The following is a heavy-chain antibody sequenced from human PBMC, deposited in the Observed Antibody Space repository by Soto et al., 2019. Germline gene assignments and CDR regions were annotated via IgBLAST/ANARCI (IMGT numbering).Heavy chain of an antibody. CDR2: IYKSATT. CDR3: ARGPYCLTGRGCPNWFDS. Sequence: SETLSLTCSVSGDSISNLDYFWAWIRQPPGQAPEYIGYIYKSATTYYNPSFKSRVAISVDTSKSQFSLNVTSVTAADTAVYFCARGPYCLTGRGCPNWFDSWGQGALVTVSS. CDR1: GDSISNLDYF. V-gene: IGHV4-30-4*01. J-gene: IGHJ5*01. D-gene: IGHD1-20*01.